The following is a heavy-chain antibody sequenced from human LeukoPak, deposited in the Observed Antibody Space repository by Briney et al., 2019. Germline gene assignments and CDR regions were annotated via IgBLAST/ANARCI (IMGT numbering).Heavy chain of an antibody. CDR2: IYTSGST. V-gene: IGHV4-4*07. D-gene: IGHD1-7*01. CDR3: ARVLAGTIVSNPTGYYYYYMDV. J-gene: IGHJ6*03. CDR1: GGSISSYY. Sequence: SETLSLTCTVSGGSISSYYWSWIRQPAGKGLEWIGRIYTSGSTNYNPSLKNRGTMSLEKSKNQFSLKLSSVTAADAAVYYCARVLAGTIVSNPTGYYYYYMDVWGKGTTVTLSS.